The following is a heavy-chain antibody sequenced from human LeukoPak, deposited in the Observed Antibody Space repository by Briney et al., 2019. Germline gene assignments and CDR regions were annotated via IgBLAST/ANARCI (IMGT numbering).Heavy chain of an antibody. CDR2: IYYSGST. CDR3: ARDQYYDILTGYRYGMDV. CDR1: GGSISSYY. Sequence: TSETLTLTCTVPGGSISSYYWSWIRQPPGKGLEWIGYIYYSGSTNYNPSLKSRVTISVDTSKNQFSLKLSSVTAADTAVYYCARDQYYDILTGYRYGMDVWGQGTTVTVSS. V-gene: IGHV4-59*01. J-gene: IGHJ6*02. D-gene: IGHD3-9*01.